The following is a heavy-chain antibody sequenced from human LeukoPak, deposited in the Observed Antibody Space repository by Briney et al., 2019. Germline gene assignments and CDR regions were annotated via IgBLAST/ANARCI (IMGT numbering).Heavy chain of an antibody. CDR2: IYHTGSA. Sequence: SETLSLTCAVSGYSTSSGYQWAWIRQSPEKGLEWIGSIYHTGSAHYNPSLESRVTISVDTSNNQFSLKLSSMTAADTAVYYCARDPRWLTPDCTSISCYENYFDPWGQGTLVTVSS. CDR3: ARDPRWLTPDCTSISCYENYFDP. D-gene: IGHD2-2*01. J-gene: IGHJ5*02. V-gene: IGHV4-38-2*02. CDR1: GYSTSSGYQ.